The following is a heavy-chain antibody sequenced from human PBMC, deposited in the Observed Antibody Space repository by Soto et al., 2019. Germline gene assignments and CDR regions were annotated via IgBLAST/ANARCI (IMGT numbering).Heavy chain of an antibody. D-gene: IGHD3-9*01. J-gene: IGHJ4*02. CDR1: GGSISSSSYH. Sequence: PSETLSLTCTVPGGSISSSSYHWVWIRQPPGKGLEWIGSVYYSGSTYYNPSLESRVTISVDKSKNQFSLKLMSLSAADTAVYYCGRLEGLATISYYFDYWGQGALVTVSS. V-gene: IGHV4-39*01. CDR3: GRLEGLATISYYFDY. CDR2: VYYSGST.